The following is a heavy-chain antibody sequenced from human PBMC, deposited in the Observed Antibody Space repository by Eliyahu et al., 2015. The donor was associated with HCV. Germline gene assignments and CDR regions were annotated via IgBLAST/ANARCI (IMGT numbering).Heavy chain of an antibody. CDR1: GXSISSYY. CDR3: ASGGGGIAVAGTGGWFDP. Sequence: QVQLQESGPGLVKPSETLSLTCTVXGXSISSYYWSWIRLPPGKGPAWIGYIHYSGSTHYNPSLKSRVTVSVDTSRNQFSLKLSSVTAADTAVYYCASGGGGIAVAGTGGWFDPWGQGTLVTVSS. D-gene: IGHD6-19*01. J-gene: IGHJ5*02. CDR2: IHYSGST. V-gene: IGHV4-59*01.